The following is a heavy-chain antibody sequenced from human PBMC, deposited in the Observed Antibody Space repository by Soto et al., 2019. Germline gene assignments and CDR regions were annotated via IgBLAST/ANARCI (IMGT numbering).Heavy chain of an antibody. D-gene: IGHD2-15*01. V-gene: IGHV3-23*01. Sequence: GGSLRLSCAASGFTFSSYAMSWVRQAPGKGLEWVSAIGGSGGSTYYADSVKGRFTISRDNSKNTRYLQMNSLRAEDPAVYYCASPRPGAHPRYCYFDYWGQGTLVTVSS. J-gene: IGHJ4*02. CDR1: GFTFSSYA. CDR3: ASPRPGAHPRYCYFDY. CDR2: IGGSGGST.